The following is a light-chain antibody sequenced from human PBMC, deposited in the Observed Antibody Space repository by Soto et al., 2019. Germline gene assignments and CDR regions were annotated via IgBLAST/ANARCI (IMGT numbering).Light chain of an antibody. J-gene: IGLJ2*01. Sequence: QSVLTQPPSVSAAPGQKVTISCSGSSSNIGKNYVSWYQRLPGTAPKLLIYDNNERSSGIPDRFSRSKSGTSATLGIAGLQTVDEADYYCGTWDTIPSALVFGGTTKLTVL. CDR2: DNN. V-gene: IGLV1-51*01. CDR3: GTWDTIPSALV. CDR1: SSNIGKNY.